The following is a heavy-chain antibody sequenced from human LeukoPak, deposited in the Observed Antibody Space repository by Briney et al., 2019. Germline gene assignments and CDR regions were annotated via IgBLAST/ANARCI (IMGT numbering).Heavy chain of an antibody. CDR1: GGSISSSSYY. Sequence: SETLSLTCTVSGGSISSSSYYWGWIRQPPGKGLEWIGSIYYSGSTYYNPSLKSRVTISVDTSKNQFSLKLSSVTAADTAVYYCARVSPGYGQYLIAAAGTKSPFDYWGQGTLVTVSS. V-gene: IGHV4-39*07. J-gene: IGHJ4*02. D-gene: IGHD6-13*01. CDR3: ARVSPGYGQYLIAAAGTKSPFDY. CDR2: IYYSGST.